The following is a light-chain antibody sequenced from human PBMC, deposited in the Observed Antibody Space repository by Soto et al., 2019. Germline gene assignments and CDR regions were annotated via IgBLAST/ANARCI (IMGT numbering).Light chain of an antibody. CDR3: QQRTNGPLT. J-gene: IGKJ4*01. V-gene: IGKV3-11*01. Sequence: EIVLTQSPATLSLSPGVRATLSCRASQSISSYLAWYQQKPGQAPRLLIYDASNRATGIPARFRGSGSGTDFTLTISRLEPEDFAIYYCQQRTNGPLTFGGGTKVEIK. CDR1: QSISSY. CDR2: DAS.